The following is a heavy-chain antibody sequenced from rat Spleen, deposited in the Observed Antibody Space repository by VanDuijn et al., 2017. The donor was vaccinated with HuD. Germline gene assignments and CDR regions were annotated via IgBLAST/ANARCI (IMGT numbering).Heavy chain of an antibody. CDR2: INSAGST. J-gene: IGHJ2*01. D-gene: IGHD1-11*01. CDR1: GYSITRSYR. V-gene: IGHV3-3*01. Sequence: EVQLQESGPGLVKPSQSLSLTCSVTGYSITRSYRWNWIRKFPGNKLEWMGYINSAGSTNYNPSLKSRISITRDTSKNQFFLQVNSVTTEETAIYYCTRAWGGYSRDYFDYWGQGVMVTVSS. CDR3: TRAWGGYSRDYFDY.